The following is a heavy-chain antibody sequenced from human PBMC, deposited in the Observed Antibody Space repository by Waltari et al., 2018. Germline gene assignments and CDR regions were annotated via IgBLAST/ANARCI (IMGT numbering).Heavy chain of an antibody. D-gene: IGHD1-26*01. J-gene: IGHJ5*02. CDR3: AKAGGIHNYPLDP. CDR1: GYTFTNYG. CDR2: ISSDGSNK. V-gene: IGHV3-30*18. Sequence: QVEESGGGVVQPGGSLRLSCVASGYTFTNYGMHWVRQAPGKGLDVFAVISSDGSNKYYEDSVKGRVTVSRDNSKNSVYLQMNSLRPEDTALYFCAKAGGIHNYPLDPWGQGTLVTVSS.